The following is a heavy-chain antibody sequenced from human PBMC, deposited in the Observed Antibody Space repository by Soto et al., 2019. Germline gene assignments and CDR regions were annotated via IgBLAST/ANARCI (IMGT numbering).Heavy chain of an antibody. V-gene: IGHV7-4-1*01. D-gene: IGHD6-6*01. CDR3: ARNYSSSSTAYYYYGMDV. Sequence: ASVKVSCKASGYTFTSYAMNWVRQAPGQGLEWMGWINTNTGNPTYAQGFTGRFVFSLDTSVSTAYLQICSLKAEDTAVYYCARNYSSSSTAYYYYGMDVWGQGTTVTVSS. CDR2: INTNTGNP. CDR1: GYTFTSYA. J-gene: IGHJ6*02.